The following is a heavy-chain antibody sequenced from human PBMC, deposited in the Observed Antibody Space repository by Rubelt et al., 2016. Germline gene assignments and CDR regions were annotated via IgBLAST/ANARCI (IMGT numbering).Heavy chain of an antibody. CDR3: AKSRPDYYDSSGNLLS. D-gene: IGHD3-22*01. V-gene: IGHV3-23*05. J-gene: IGHJ4*02. Sequence: YAASVKGRFTISRDNSKNTLYLQMNSLRAEDTAVYYCAKSRPDYYDSSGNLLSWGQGTLVTVSS.